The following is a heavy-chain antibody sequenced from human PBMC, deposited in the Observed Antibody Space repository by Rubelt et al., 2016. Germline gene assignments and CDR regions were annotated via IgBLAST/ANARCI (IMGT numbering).Heavy chain of an antibody. CDR2: IYFSGST. J-gene: IGHJ4*02. CDR1: GGSISSYY. D-gene: IGHD3-10*01. V-gene: IGHV4-59*08. CDR3: ATRRSALGSVEF. Sequence: QVQLQESGPGLVKPSETLSLTCTVSGGSISSYYWSWIRQPPGKGLECIGYIYFSGSTNYNPSLESRVTISVDTSKNQFSLNLSSVTAADSAIYNCATRRSALGSVEFWGQGIVVTVSS.